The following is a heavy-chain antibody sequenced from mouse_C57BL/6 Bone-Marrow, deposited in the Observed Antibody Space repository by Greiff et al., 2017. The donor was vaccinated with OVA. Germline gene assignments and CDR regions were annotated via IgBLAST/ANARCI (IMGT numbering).Heavy chain of an antibody. CDR2: IYPGNSDT. CDR3: TRVYYNGSRGMDD. J-gene: IGHJ4*01. Sequence: EVPLQQSGTVLARPGASVKMSCKTSGYTFTSYWMHWVKQRPGPGLEWIGAIYPGNSDTSYNQKFKGKAKLTAVTSASTAYMELSSLTNEDTAVYYCTRVYYNGSRGMDDWGQGTSVTVSS. V-gene: IGHV1-5*01. CDR1: GYTFTSYW. D-gene: IGHD1-1*01.